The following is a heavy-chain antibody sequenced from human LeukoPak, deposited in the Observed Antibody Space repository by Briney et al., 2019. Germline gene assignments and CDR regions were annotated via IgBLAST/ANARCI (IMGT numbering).Heavy chain of an antibody. V-gene: IGHV3-7*01. J-gene: IGHJ6*02. Sequence: GGSLRLSCAASGFTFSNFWMSWVRQAPGKGLEWVANIKQDGSEKYYVDSVKGRFTISRDNAKNSLYLQMNSLRAEDTAVYCCGRGMDVWGQGTTVTVSS. CDR1: GFTFSNFW. CDR2: IKQDGSEK. CDR3: GRGMDV.